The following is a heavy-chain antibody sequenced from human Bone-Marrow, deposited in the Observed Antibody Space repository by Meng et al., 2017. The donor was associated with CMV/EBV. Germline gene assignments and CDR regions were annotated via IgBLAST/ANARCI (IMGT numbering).Heavy chain of an antibody. D-gene: IGHD3-22*01. CDR2: IGWNSGKI. CDR1: GFTLDDYG. V-gene: IGHV3-9*01. CDR3: ARDEYDSSGLFDY. Sequence: SLKISCAASGFTLDDYGMSWVRQAPGKGLEWVSSIGWNSGKIGYADSVKGRFTISRDNAKNSLYLQMNSLRAEDTAVYYCARDEYDSSGLFDYWGQGTLVTVSS. J-gene: IGHJ4*02.